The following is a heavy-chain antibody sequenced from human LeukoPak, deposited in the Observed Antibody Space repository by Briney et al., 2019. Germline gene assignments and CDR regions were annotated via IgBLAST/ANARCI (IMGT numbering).Heavy chain of an antibody. CDR2: VNPNSGNT. CDR1: GYSFTSYD. V-gene: IGHV1-8*01. D-gene: IGHD3-22*01. J-gene: IGHJ5*01. CDR3: ARGSDYDGTFEDNWFDP. Sequence: ASVKVSCKASGYSFTSYDINWVRQATGQGPEWMGWVNPNSGNTGYAQKFQGRVTMTRNTSISSAYMELSNLRSDDTAVYYCARGSDYDGTFEDNWFDPWGQGTLVTVSP.